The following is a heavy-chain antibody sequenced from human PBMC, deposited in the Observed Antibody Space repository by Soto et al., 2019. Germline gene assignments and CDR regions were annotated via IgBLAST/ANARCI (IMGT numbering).Heavy chain of an antibody. CDR1: GFTFSSYA. D-gene: IGHD6-13*01. V-gene: IGHV3-23*01. J-gene: IGHJ5*02. Sequence: EVQLLESGGGLVQPGGSLRISCAASGFTFSSYAMSWVRQAPGKGLEWVSAISGSGGSTYYADSVKGRFTISRYNSKNTLYLQMHSLRAEDTAVYYCAKDQTAAAAASIWFDPWGQGTLVTVSS. CDR2: ISGSGGST. CDR3: AKDQTAAAAASIWFDP.